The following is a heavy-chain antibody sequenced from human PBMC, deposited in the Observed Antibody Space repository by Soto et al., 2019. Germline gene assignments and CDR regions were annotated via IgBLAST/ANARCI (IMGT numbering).Heavy chain of an antibody. CDR1: GFTFSSYE. Sequence: AGGSLRLSCAASGFTFSSYEMNWVRQAPGKGLEWVSYISSSGSTIYYADSVKGRFTISRDNAKNSLYLQMNSLRAEDTAVYYCARDRVTGTTGAVGLTNYCYYYGMDVWVRGTRVTVSS. CDR2: ISSSGSTI. J-gene: IGHJ6*04. CDR3: ARDRVTGTTGAVGLTNYCYYYGMDV. D-gene: IGHD1-7*01. V-gene: IGHV3-48*03.